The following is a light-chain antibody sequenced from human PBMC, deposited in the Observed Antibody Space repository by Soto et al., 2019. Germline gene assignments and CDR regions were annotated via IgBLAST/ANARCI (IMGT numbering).Light chain of an antibody. Sequence: DIQMTQSPYSLSASVGDRVTITCRASQSISSYLNWYQQKPGKAPKLLIYAASSLQSGVPSRFSGSVSGTDFTLTISSLQPEDFATYYGQQSYSTPLTFGGGTKVEIK. V-gene: IGKV1-39*01. CDR1: QSISSY. CDR2: AAS. J-gene: IGKJ4*01. CDR3: QQSYSTPLT.